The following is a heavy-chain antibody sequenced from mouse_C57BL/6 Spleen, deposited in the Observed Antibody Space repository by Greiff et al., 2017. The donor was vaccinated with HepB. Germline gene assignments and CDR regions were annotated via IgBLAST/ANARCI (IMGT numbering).Heavy chain of an antibody. CDR1: GYTFTSYW. J-gene: IGHJ1*03. V-gene: IGHV1-61*01. CDR2: IYPSDSET. Sequence: QVQLQQPGAELVRPGSSVKLSCKASGYTFTSYWMDWVKQRPGQGLEWIGNIYPSDSETHYNQKFKDKATLTVDKSSSTAYMQLSSLTSEDSAVYYGAREEYYGSSFWYFDVWGTGTTVTVSS. D-gene: IGHD1-1*01. CDR3: AREEYYGSSFWYFDV.